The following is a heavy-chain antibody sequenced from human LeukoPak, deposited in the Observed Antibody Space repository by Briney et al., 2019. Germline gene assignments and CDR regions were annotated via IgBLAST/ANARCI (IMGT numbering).Heavy chain of an antibody. CDR2: IKQDGSEK. Sequence: PGGSLRLSCAASGFTFSSYWMSWVRQAPGKGLEWVANIKQDGSEKYYVDSVKGRFTISRDNAKNSLYLQMNSLRAEDTAVYYCARASGYSYGVDAFDIWGQGTMVTVSS. CDR1: GFTFSSYW. D-gene: IGHD5-18*01. J-gene: IGHJ3*02. V-gene: IGHV3-7*01. CDR3: ARASGYSYGVDAFDI.